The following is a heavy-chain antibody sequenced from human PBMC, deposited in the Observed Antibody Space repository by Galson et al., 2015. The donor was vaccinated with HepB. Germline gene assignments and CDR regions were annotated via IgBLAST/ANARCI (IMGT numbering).Heavy chain of an antibody. Sequence: ETLSLTCTVSGGSISSSSYYWGWIRQPPGKGLEWIGSIYYSGSTYYNPSLKSRVTISVDTSKNQFSLKLSSVTAADTAVYYCARVGWGTASFDYWGQGTLVTVSS. J-gene: IGHJ4*02. CDR2: IYYSGST. CDR1: GGSISSSSYY. D-gene: IGHD3-16*01. V-gene: IGHV4-39*01. CDR3: ARVGWGTASFDY.